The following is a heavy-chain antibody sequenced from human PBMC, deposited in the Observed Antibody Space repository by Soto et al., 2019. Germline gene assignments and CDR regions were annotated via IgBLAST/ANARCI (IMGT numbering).Heavy chain of an antibody. CDR2: INHSGST. Sequence: LPETLSLTCAVYGGSFSGYYWSWIRQPPGKGLEWIGEINHSGSTNYNPSLKSRVTISVDTSKNQFSLKLSSVTAADTAVYYCARGPNSYYYDSSGSRFGYWGQGTLVTVS. D-gene: IGHD3-22*01. J-gene: IGHJ4*02. V-gene: IGHV4-34*01. CDR3: ARGPNSYYYDSSGSRFGY. CDR1: GGSFSGYY.